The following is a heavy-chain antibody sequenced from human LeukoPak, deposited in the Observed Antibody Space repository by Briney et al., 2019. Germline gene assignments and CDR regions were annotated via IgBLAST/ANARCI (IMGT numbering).Heavy chain of an antibody. CDR1: GFTFGSYA. J-gene: IGHJ6*02. CDR3: AKPFCSDANCYQPRHYNGLDV. D-gene: IGHD2-15*01. Sequence: GALRLSRAASGFTFGSYAMNWVRQAPGKGLEWVSSISPPGGSTYYADSVRGRFTISRDNSKDTLILEMNSLRAEDSAVYYCAKPFCSDANCYQPRHYNGLDVWGQGTTVTVSS. CDR2: ISPPGGST. V-gene: IGHV3-23*01.